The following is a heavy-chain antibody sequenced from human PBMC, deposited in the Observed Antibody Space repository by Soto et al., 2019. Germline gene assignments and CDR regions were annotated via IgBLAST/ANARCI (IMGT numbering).Heavy chain of an antibody. Sequence: QVQLVQSGAEVKKPGSSVKVSCKASGGTFSSYTISWVRQAPGQGLEWMGRIIPILGIANYAQKFQGRVTITADKSTSTAYMELSSLRSEDTAVYYCAASYYDSSGYFDEDYWGQGTLVTVSS. CDR3: AASYYDSSGYFDEDY. D-gene: IGHD3-22*01. V-gene: IGHV1-69*02. J-gene: IGHJ4*02. CDR1: GGTFSSYT. CDR2: IIPILGIA.